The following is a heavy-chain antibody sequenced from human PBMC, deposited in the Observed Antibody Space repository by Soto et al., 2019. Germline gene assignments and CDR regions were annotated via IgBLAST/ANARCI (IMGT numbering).Heavy chain of an antibody. CDR3: AKESLPRITRRYFDL. V-gene: IGHV3-30*18. CDR2: ISYDGSNK. Sequence: QVQLVESGGGVVQPGRSLRLSCAASGFTFSSYGMHWVRQAPGKGLEWVAVISYDGSNKYYADSVKGRFTISRDNSKNTLYLQMNSLRAEDTAVYYCAKESLPRITRRYFDLWGRGTLVTVSS. J-gene: IGHJ2*01. D-gene: IGHD2-2*01. CDR1: GFTFSSYG.